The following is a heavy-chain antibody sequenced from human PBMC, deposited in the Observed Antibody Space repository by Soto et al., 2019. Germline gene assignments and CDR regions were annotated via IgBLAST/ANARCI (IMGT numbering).Heavy chain of an antibody. CDR2: IYWDDDK. Sequence: QITLKESGPTLVKPTQTLTLTCTFSGFSLRTSGLGVGWIRQPPGKALEWLALIYWDDDKRYSPSLKSRRTITKDTSKTQVVLTMTNMDPVDTATYYCARGYSYGYVFDYWGQVTLVTVSS. CDR3: ARGYSYGYVFDY. V-gene: IGHV2-5*02. J-gene: IGHJ4*02. CDR1: GFSLRTSGLG. D-gene: IGHD5-18*01.